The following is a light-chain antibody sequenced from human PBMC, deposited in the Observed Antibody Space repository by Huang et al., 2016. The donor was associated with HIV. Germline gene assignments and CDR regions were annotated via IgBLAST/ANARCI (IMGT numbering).Light chain of an antibody. Sequence: EIVLTQSPATLSLSPGERATLSCRASQGLAKYLAWYQQKPGQAPRLLIYDASNWATGIPARFSGSGSGTDFTLTISSLEPEDFAVYYCQQRGNWQLTFGGGTKVEIK. J-gene: IGKJ4*01. V-gene: IGKV3-11*01. CDR1: QGLAKY. CDR3: QQRGNWQLT. CDR2: DAS.